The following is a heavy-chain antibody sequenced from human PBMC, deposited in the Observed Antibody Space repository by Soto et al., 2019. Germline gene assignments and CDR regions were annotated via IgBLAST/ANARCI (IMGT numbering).Heavy chain of an antibody. J-gene: IGHJ4*02. CDR1: GGSISSSSYY. CDR2: IYYSGST. CDR3: ARDSSGWNYYFDY. D-gene: IGHD6-19*01. Sequence: QLQLQESGPGLVKASETLSLTCTVSGGSISSSSYYWGWIRQPPGKGLEWIGSIYYSGSTYYNPSLKSRVTISVDTSKNQFSLKLSSVTAADTAVYYCARDSSGWNYYFDYWGQGTLVTVSS. V-gene: IGHV4-39*01.